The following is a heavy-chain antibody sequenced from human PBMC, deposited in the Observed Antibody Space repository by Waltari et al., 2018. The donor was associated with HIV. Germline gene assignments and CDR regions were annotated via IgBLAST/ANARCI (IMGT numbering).Heavy chain of an antibody. J-gene: IGHJ4*02. CDR2: INHSGST. D-gene: IGHD3-22*01. CDR1: GGSFSGYY. Sequence: QVQLQQWGAGLLKPSETLSLTCAVYGGSFSGYYWSWIRQPPGKGLEWIGEINHSGSTNYNPSLKSRVTISVDTSKNQFSLKLSSVTAADTAVYYCANYDSSGRDAFDYWGQGTLVTVSS. V-gene: IGHV4-34*01. CDR3: ANYDSSGRDAFDY.